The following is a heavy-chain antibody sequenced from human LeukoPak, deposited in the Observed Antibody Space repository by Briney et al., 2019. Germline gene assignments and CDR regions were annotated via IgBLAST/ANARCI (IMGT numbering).Heavy chain of an antibody. D-gene: IGHD3-9*01. Sequence: SGGSLRLSCAASGFTFSSYSMNWVRQAPGKGLEWVSSISSSSSYIYYAGSVKGRFTISRDNAKNSLYLQMNSLRAEDTAVYYCARGYILTGYYNTEFDYWGQGTLVTVSS. CDR3: ARGYILTGYYNTEFDY. V-gene: IGHV3-21*01. CDR1: GFTFSSYS. CDR2: ISSSSSYI. J-gene: IGHJ4*02.